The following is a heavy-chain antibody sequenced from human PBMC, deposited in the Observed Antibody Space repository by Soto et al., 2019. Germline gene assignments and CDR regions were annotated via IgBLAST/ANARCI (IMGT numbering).Heavy chain of an antibody. Sequence: ASVKVSCKASGYTFTSYGISWVRQAPGQGLEWMGWISAYNGNTNYAQKLQGRVTMTTDTSTSTAYMELRSLRSDDTAVYYCASDRYYDSSGYRYYYGMDVWGQGTTVTSP. D-gene: IGHD3-22*01. V-gene: IGHV1-18*01. CDR1: GYTFTSYG. CDR2: ISAYNGNT. J-gene: IGHJ6*02. CDR3: ASDRYYDSSGYRYYYGMDV.